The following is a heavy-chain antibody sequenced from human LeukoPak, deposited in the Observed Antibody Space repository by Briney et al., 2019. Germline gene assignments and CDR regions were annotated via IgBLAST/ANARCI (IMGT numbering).Heavy chain of an antibody. Sequence: GGSLRLSCAASGFTFSSYSMNWVRQAPGKGLEWVSSISSSSSYIYYADSVKGRFTISRDNAKNSLYLQMNSLRAEDTAVYYCAREKAVPAARNFFDYWGQGILVTVSS. CDR1: GFTFSSYS. D-gene: IGHD2-2*01. CDR2: ISSSSSYI. J-gene: IGHJ4*02. V-gene: IGHV3-21*01. CDR3: AREKAVPAARNFFDY.